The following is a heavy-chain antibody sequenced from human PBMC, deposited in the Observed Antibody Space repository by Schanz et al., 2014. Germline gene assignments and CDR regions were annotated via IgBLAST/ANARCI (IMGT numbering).Heavy chain of an antibody. V-gene: IGHV3-21*01. Sequence: VQLVESGGGLVQPGGSLRLSCAASGFGFSSYSMNWVRQAPGKGLEWVSTIGTSGGTNYAESVKGRFTISRDNSKNTLYLQMNSLRAEDTAVYYCARPALWFGDNCFDPWGQGTLVTVSS. CDR1: GFGFSSYS. CDR3: ARPALWFGDNCFDP. J-gene: IGHJ5*02. D-gene: IGHD3-10*01. CDR2: IGTSGGT.